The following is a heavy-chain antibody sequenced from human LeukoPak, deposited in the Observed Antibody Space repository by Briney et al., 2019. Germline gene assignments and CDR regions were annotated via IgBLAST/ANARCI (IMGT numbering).Heavy chain of an antibody. Sequence: SETLSLTCTVSGDSVSSSSYYWGWIRQPPGKGLEWIGSIYYSGSTYYNPSLKSRVTISVDTSKNQFSLKLSSVTAADTAVYYCASRTAARRSGSPFDPWGQGTLVTVSS. CDR2: IYYSGST. CDR3: ASRTAARRSGSPFDP. CDR1: GDSVSSSSYY. V-gene: IGHV4-39*01. J-gene: IGHJ5*02. D-gene: IGHD6-19*01.